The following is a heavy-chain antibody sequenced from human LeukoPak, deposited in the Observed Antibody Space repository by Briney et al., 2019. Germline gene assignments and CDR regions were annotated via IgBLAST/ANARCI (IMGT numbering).Heavy chain of an antibody. Sequence: ASVKVSCKASGYTFTGYYMHWVRQAPGQGLEWMGWINPNSGGTNYAQKFQGWVTMTRDTSISTAYMELSRLRSDDTAVYYCARELAAAGTSDAFDIWGQGTMVTVSS. CDR2: INPNSGGT. D-gene: IGHD6-13*01. CDR1: GYTFTGYY. J-gene: IGHJ3*02. CDR3: ARELAAAGTSDAFDI. V-gene: IGHV1-2*04.